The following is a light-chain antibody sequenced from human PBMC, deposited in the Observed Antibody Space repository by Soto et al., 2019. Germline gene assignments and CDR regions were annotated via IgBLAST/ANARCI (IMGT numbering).Light chain of an antibody. CDR2: SNN. CDR3: AAWDDSLNGHVV. V-gene: IGLV1-44*01. CDR1: RTNIGSNT. Sequence: QSVLTQPPSASGTPGQRVTISCSGSRTNIGSNTVNWYQQVPGTAPKVLIYSNNERPSGVPDRFSGSKSGTSASLAISGLQSEDEADYYCAAWDDSLNGHVVFGGGTKLTVL. J-gene: IGLJ2*01.